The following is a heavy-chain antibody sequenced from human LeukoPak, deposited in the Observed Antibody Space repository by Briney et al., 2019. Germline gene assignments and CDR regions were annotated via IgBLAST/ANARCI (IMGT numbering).Heavy chain of an antibody. D-gene: IGHD3-10*01. J-gene: IGHJ3*02. CDR1: GYSFTSYW. Sequence: GESLKISCKGSGYSFTSYWIGWVRQMPGKGLEWMGIIYPGDSDTRYSPSFQGQVTISVDKSISTAYLQWSSLKASDTAMYCCARHGLWFGELLGAFDIWGQGTMVTVSS. V-gene: IGHV5-51*01. CDR2: IYPGDSDT. CDR3: ARHGLWFGELLGAFDI.